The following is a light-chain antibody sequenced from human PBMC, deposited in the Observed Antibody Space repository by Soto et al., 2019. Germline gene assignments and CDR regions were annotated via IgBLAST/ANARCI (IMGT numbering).Light chain of an antibody. Sequence: EIVLTQSPATLSLSPGERATLSCRASQSVNNYLAWYQQKPGQAPRLLIFGASNRATGIPARFSVRGYGTDFTLTISRLEPEDFALYFCQQYYSSPTFGQGTKVDIK. V-gene: IGKV3-11*01. CDR3: QQYYSSPT. CDR2: GAS. CDR1: QSVNNY. J-gene: IGKJ1*01.